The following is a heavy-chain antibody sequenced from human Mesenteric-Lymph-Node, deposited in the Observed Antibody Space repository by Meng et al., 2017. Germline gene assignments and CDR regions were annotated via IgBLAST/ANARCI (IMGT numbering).Heavy chain of an antibody. J-gene: IGHJ4*02. CDR2: IDDSGST. D-gene: IGHD1-26*01. CDR3: ARGKQDAWELLAY. V-gene: IGHV4-4*02. Sequence: QVQLQESGPGLVRPSETLSPTCTVSGVSISSNIRWTWVRQPPGKGLEWIGDIDDSGSTNYNPSLNSRISISLDKSKNHFSLKVNSVTAADTAVYYCARGKQDAWELLAYWGQGALVTVSS. CDR1: GVSISSNIR.